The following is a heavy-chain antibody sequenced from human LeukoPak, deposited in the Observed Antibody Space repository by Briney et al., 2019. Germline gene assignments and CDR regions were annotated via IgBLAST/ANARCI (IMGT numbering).Heavy chain of an antibody. J-gene: IGHJ3*02. D-gene: IGHD3-22*01. Sequence: SQTLSLTCAISGDSVSSNSAAWNWIRQSPSRGLEWLGRTYYRSKWYNDYAVSVKSRITINPDTSKNQFSLQLNSVTPEDTAVYYCARDRVGDSSGYYYRLAFDIWGQGTTVTVSS. CDR2: TYYRSKWYN. CDR3: ARDRVGDSSGYYYRLAFDI. V-gene: IGHV6-1*01. CDR1: GDSVSSNSAA.